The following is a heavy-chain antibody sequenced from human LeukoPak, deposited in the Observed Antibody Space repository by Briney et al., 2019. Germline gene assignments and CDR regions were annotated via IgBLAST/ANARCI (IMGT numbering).Heavy chain of an antibody. CDR3: ARVGSTSSSYYYYYMDV. Sequence: SETLSLTCTVSGGSISSYYWSWIRQPAGKGLEWIGRIYTSGSTNYNPSLKSRVTMSEDTSKNQFSLKLSSVTAADTAVYYCARVGSTSSSYYYYYMDVWGKGTTVTVSS. D-gene: IGHD2-2*01. J-gene: IGHJ6*03. CDR2: IYTSGST. CDR1: GGSISSYY. V-gene: IGHV4-4*07.